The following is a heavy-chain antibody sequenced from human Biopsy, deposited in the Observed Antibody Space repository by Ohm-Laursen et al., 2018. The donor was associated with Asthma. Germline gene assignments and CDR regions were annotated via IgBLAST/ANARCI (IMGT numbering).Heavy chain of an antibody. Sequence: SVKVSCKFSGYSLTDLSMHWVRQAPGQGLEWMGGHDHEEGGTVNARRFQGRVTMTEDTSTDTAYMELSSLSSDDTAVYYCASDFPKDYVRYSFQFWGQGTLVTVSS. CDR1: GYSLTDLS. D-gene: IGHD5-18*01. CDR2: HDHEEGGT. V-gene: IGHV1-24*01. J-gene: IGHJ4*02. CDR3: ASDFPKDYVRYSFQF.